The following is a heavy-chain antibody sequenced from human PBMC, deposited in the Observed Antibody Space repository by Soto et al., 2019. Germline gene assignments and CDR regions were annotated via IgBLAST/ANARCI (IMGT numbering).Heavy chain of an antibody. J-gene: IGHJ4*02. Sequence: QVQLQESGPGLVKPSQTLSLTCTVSGGSISSGDYYWSWIRQPPGKGLEWIGYIYYSGSTYYNPSRKSRVTISVDTSKNHFSLKLSSVTAADTAVYYFARAQGSGFLVSWGQGTLVTVSS. CDR3: ARAQGSGFLVS. CDR1: GGSISSGDYY. CDR2: IYYSGST. V-gene: IGHV4-30-4*01. D-gene: IGHD3-10*01.